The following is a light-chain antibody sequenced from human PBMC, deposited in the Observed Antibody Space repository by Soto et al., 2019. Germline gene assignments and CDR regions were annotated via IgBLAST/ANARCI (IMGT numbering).Light chain of an antibody. CDR3: CSYAGSYTPSWV. CDR1: SGDVGRYIH. V-gene: IGLV2-11*01. Sequence: QSALTQPRSLSGLPGQSVSISCTGTSGDVGRYIHVSWYQQHPGRAPKLMIYDVDERPAGVPDRFSGSKSGNTASLTISGLQAEDEAEYYCCSYAGSYTPSWVFGTGTKVTVL. CDR2: DVD. J-gene: IGLJ1*01.